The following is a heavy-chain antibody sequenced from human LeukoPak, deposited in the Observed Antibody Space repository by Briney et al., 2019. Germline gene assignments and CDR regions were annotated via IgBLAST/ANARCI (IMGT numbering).Heavy chain of an antibody. CDR1: GFPFSSYG. CDR3: ARDLSAAFDF. V-gene: IGHV3-33*01. D-gene: IGHD6-19*01. Sequence: GGSLRLSCAASGFPFSSYGMHWVRQAPGKGLEWMARLVYDARSDYANSVKGRFSISRDDSKNTLFLDMSNLRVEDAALYYCARDLSAAFDFWGQGVLVTVSS. CDR2: LVYDARS. J-gene: IGHJ4*02.